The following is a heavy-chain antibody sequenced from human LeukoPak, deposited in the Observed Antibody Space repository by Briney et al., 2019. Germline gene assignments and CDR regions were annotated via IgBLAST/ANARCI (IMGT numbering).Heavy chain of an antibody. CDR2: ISYDGSNK. D-gene: IGHD3-22*01. Sequence: GGSLRLSCAASGFTFSSYAMHWVRQAPGKGLEWVAVISYDGSNKYYADSVKGRFTISRDNSKNTLYLQMNSLRAEDTAVYYCAREITMIVVAYPSPDYWGQGTLVTVSS. V-gene: IGHV3-30*04. J-gene: IGHJ4*02. CDR1: GFTFSSYA. CDR3: AREITMIVVAYPSPDY.